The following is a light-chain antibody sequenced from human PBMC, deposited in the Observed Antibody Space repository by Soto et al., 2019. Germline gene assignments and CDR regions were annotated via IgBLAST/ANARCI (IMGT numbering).Light chain of an antibody. CDR2: DVS. Sequence: QSVLTQPRSVSGSPGQSVTIPCTGTSSDVGGYNFVSWYQQHPGKAPKLMIYDVSKRPSGVPDRFSGSKSGNTASLTISGLQAEDEADYYCSSYTSSSTYVFGTGTKVTV. CDR1: SSDVGGYNF. J-gene: IGLJ1*01. V-gene: IGLV2-11*01. CDR3: SSYTSSSTYV.